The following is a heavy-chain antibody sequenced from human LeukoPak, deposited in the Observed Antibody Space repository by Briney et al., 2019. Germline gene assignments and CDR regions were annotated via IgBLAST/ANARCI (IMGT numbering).Heavy chain of an antibody. CDR2: IYSGGNI. V-gene: IGHV3-53*01. J-gene: IGHJ6*02. Sequence: SGGSLRLSCVASGFTVSSNYMSWVRQAPGKGLEWVSIIYSGGNIYYADSVKGRFTISRDNYKNTLYLQMNSLRAEDTAVYYCARDGSGNFYYYGMDFWGRGTTVTVS. CDR1: GFTVSSNY. D-gene: IGHD3-10*01. CDR3: ARDGSGNFYYYGMDF.